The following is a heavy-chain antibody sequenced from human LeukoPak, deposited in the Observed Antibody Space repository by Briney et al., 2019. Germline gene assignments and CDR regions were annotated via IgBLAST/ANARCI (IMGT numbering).Heavy chain of an antibody. D-gene: IGHD5-18*01. J-gene: IGHJ4*02. CDR1: GYTFTSYG. CDR3: ARERYSYREHPKLFDY. CDR2: ISAYNGNT. Sequence: ASVKVSCKASGYTFTSYGISWVRQAPGQGLEWMRWISAYNGNTNYAQKLQGRVTMTTDTSTSTAYMELRSLRSDDTAVYYCARERYSYREHPKLFDYWGQGTLVTVSS. V-gene: IGHV1-18*01.